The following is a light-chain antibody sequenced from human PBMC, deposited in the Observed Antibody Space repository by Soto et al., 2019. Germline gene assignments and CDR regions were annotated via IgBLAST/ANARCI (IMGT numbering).Light chain of an antibody. Sequence: QSVLTQPASVSGSPGQSVTISCTGTSSDVGGYNYVSWYQQHPGKAPKLMIYDVSKRPSGVPDRFSGSKSGNTASLTISGLQAEDEADYYCCSYAGSYVFGTGTKLTVL. CDR3: CSYAGSYV. CDR2: DVS. CDR1: SSDVGGYNY. J-gene: IGLJ1*01. V-gene: IGLV2-11*01.